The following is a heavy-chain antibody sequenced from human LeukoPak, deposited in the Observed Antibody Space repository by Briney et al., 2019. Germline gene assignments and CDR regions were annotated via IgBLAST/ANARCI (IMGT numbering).Heavy chain of an antibody. CDR3: ARTRRYMAFDI. Sequence: SETLSLTCAVSGGSISSGGYSWSWIRQPPGKGLEWIGYIYHSGSTYYNPSLKSRVTISVDRSKSQFSLKLSSVTAAGTAVYYCARTRRYMAFDIWGQGTMVTVSS. D-gene: IGHD1-1*01. CDR2: IYHSGST. V-gene: IGHV4-30-2*01. J-gene: IGHJ3*02. CDR1: GGSISSGGYS.